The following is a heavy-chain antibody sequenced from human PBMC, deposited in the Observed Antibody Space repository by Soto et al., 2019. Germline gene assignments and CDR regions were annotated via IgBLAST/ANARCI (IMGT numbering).Heavy chain of an antibody. V-gene: IGHV1-18*01. CDR3: ARSSGSAYWFDP. CDR2: ISAYNGNT. D-gene: IGHD6-6*01. CDR1: GYTFTSYD. J-gene: IGHJ5*02. Sequence: SVKVSCKAYGYTFTSYDINWLRQAPGQGLEWMGWISAYNGNTNYAQKLQGRVTMTTDTSTSTAYMELRSLRSDDTAVYYCARSSGSAYWFDPWGQGTLVTVSS.